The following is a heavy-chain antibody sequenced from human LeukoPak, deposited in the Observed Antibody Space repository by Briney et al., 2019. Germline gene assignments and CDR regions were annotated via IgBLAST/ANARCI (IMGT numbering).Heavy chain of an antibody. CDR1: GFIFSTSW. CDR2: IKEDGSET. CDR3: ARDGGWLQLDY. D-gene: IGHD5-24*01. Sequence: GGSLRLSCAASGFIFSTSWMEWVRQAPGKGLEWVANIKEDGSETYYLDSVKGRFTISRDNAKNSVYLQMNSLRDEDTAMYYCARDGGWLQLDYWGQGARVTVSS. V-gene: IGHV3-7*01. J-gene: IGHJ4*02.